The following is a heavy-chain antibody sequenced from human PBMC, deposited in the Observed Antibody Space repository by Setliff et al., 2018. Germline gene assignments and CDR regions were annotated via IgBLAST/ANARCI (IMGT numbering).Heavy chain of an antibody. CDR3: ARTCSGSGCYAGLES. Sequence: GGSLRLSCAASGFTFSTYRMHWVRQAPGKGLEWVAVSRYAENYQYYADSVKGRFTISRDNSKNTLYLQMNSLRPEDTAVYYCARTCSGSGCYAGLESWGQGTLVTVSS. V-gene: IGHV3-30-3*01. CDR1: GFTFSTYR. CDR2: SRYAENYQ. D-gene: IGHD2-15*01. J-gene: IGHJ4*02.